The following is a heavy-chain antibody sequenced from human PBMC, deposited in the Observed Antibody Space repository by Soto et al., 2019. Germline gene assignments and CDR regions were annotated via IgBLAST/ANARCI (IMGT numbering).Heavy chain of an antibody. CDR1: VGTFSSYA. V-gene: IGHV1-69*12. Sequence: QVQLVQSGAEVKKPGSSVKVSCKASVGTFSSYAISWVRQAPGQGLEWMGGIIPIFGTANYAQKFQGRVTIXAXXPTSTAYMELSSLRSEDTAVYYCARGRTERWDFDYWGQGTLVTVSS. J-gene: IGHJ4*02. CDR3: ARGRTERWDFDY. CDR2: IIPIFGTA. D-gene: IGHD1-26*01.